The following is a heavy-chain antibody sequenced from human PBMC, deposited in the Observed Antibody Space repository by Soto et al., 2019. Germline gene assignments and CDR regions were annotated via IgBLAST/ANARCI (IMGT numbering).Heavy chain of an antibody. V-gene: IGHV4-4*07. D-gene: IGHD1-26*01. CDR2: IYTSASI. J-gene: IGHJ6*02. CDR1: GADINTYS. CDR3: ARDREAGYDFSYAMDV. Sequence: ETLSLTCSVSGADINTYSWTWIRQPAGKGLEWIGRIYTSASINYNPSLKGRVTLSVDTSTNQVSLRLASVTAADTAIYYCARDREAGYDFSYAMDVWGQGATVTVSS.